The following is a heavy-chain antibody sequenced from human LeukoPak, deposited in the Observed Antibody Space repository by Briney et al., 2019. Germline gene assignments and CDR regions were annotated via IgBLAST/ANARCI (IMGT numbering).Heavy chain of an antibody. V-gene: IGHV3-53*01. CDR3: AKDEVTSGGGLAS. D-gene: IGHD2-21*02. Sequence: GGSLRLSCASSRFTDSGTHMSWVRQAPGKGLEWVSAMYTGGTTYYADSVKGRFTISRDNSKNTLYLHMNSLRAEDTAVYYCAKDEVTSGGGLASWGQGTLVTVSS. CDR2: MYTGGTT. CDR1: RFTDSGTH. J-gene: IGHJ4*02.